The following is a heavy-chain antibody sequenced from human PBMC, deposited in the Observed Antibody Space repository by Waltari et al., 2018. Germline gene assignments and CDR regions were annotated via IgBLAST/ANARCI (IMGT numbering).Heavy chain of an antibody. CDR1: GGTFSSYA. V-gene: IGHV1-69*04. D-gene: IGHD2-15*01. CDR2: IIPIFGRA. CDR3: ARDYSSCYSYGMDV. J-gene: IGHJ6*02. Sequence: QVQLVQYGAVVMKPWSSVKVSCKASGGTFSSYALSWVRPAAGQGVEWMGRIIPIFGRANYAQKFQGRVTITADKSTSTAYMELSSLRCEDTAVYYCARDYSSCYSYGMDVWGQGTTVTVSS.